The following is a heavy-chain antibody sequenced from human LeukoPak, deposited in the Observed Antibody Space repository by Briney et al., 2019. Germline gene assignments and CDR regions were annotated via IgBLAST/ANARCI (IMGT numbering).Heavy chain of an antibody. D-gene: IGHD3-22*01. J-gene: IGHJ4*02. Sequence: GGSLRLSCAASGFTFSSYAMSWVRQAPGKGPEWVSAISGSGGSTYYADSVKGRFTISRDNSKNTLYRQMNSLRAEDTAVYYCAKDSMTVVVYYFDYWGQGTLVTVSS. CDR2: ISGSGGST. CDR3: AKDSMTVVVYYFDY. V-gene: IGHV3-23*01. CDR1: GFTFSSYA.